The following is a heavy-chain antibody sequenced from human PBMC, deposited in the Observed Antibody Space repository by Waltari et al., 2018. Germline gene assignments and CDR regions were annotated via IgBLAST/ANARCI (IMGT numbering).Heavy chain of an antibody. CDR3: ARNGGLGVDHLRYYYYYGMDV. J-gene: IGHJ6*02. Sequence: QVQLVQSGAEVKKPGSSVKVSCKASGGTFSSYAISWVRQAPGQGLEWMGGIIPIFGTANYAQKFQGRVTITADESTSTAYMELSSLRSEDTAVYYCARNGGLGVDHLRYYYYYGMDVWGQGTTVTVSS. CDR1: GGTFSSYA. D-gene: IGHD3-16*01. CDR2: IIPIFGTA. V-gene: IGHV1-69*01.